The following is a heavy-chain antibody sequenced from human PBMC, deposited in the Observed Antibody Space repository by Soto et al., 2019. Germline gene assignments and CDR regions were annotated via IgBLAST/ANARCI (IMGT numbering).Heavy chain of an antibody. Sequence: SVNVACNPSVVPLSGQDMRWVRQAPGQGLEWMGGIIPIFGKPQYAEKFQDRVTITADESTSTAYMEMSSLTSEYTAVYYWATNEGRDGYSFDYWGQGTL. D-gene: IGHD5-12*01. J-gene: IGHJ4*02. V-gene: IGHV1-69*13. CDR1: VVPLSGQD. CDR3: ATNEGRDGYSFDY. CDR2: IIPIFGKP.